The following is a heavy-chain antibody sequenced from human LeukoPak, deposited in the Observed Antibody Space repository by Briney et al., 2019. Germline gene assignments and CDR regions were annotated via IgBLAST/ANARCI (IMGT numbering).Heavy chain of an antibody. CDR2: ISGSGGST. D-gene: IGHD3-10*01. CDR3: AKLESYYGSGSYHDY. V-gene: IGHV3-23*01. Sequence: PGGTLRLSCAASGFTFSSYGMSWVRQAPGKGLEWVSAISGSGGSTYYADSVKGRFTISRDNSKNTLYLQMNSLRAEDTAVYYCAKLESYYGSGSYHDYWGQGTLVTVSS. CDR1: GFTFSSYG. J-gene: IGHJ4*02.